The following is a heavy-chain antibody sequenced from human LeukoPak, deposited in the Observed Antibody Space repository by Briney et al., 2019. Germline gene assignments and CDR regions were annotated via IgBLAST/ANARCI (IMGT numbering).Heavy chain of an antibody. V-gene: IGHV3-21*01. CDR2: ISSSSTYI. CDR3: ATGKHYYDSSGYYFYYFDY. D-gene: IGHD3-22*01. J-gene: IGHJ4*02. Sequence: GGSLRLSCAASGFTFSSYNMNWVRQAPGKGLEWVSSISSSSTYIFYADSVKGRFTISRDNAKNSLYLQMNSLRAEDTAVYYCATGKHYYDSSGYYFYYFDYWGQGTLVTVSS. CDR1: GFTFSSYN.